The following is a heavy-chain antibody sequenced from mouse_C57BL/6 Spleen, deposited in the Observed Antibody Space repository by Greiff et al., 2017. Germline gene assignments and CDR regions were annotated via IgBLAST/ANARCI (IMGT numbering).Heavy chain of an antibody. V-gene: IGHV1-54*01. J-gene: IGHJ2*01. D-gene: IGHD2-5*01. CDR3: ARSNYSNYVGAYYFDY. CDR2: INPGSGGT. Sequence: QVQLQQSGAELVRPGTSVKVSCKASGYAFTNYLIEWVKQRPGQGLEWIGVINPGSGGTNYNEKFKGKATLTADKSSSTAYMQLSSLTSEDSAVYFCARSNYSNYVGAYYFDYWGQGTTLTVSS. CDR1: GYAFTNYL.